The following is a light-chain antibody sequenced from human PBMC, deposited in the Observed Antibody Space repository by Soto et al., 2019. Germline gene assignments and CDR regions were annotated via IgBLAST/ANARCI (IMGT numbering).Light chain of an antibody. CDR3: QQYSDWRPQ. Sequence: EIVMTQSPAPLSVSPGERATLFCRASHSVSSSLAWYQQKPGQAPRLLIHGASTRATGIPVRFSGSGSGTEYTLTISRQSEDFAVYYCQQYSDWRPQFGQGTKVEI. CDR1: HSVSSS. J-gene: IGKJ1*01. CDR2: GAS. V-gene: IGKV3-15*01.